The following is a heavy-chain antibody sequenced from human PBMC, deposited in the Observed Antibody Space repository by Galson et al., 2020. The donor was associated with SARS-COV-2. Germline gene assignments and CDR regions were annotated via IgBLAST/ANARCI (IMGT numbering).Heavy chain of an antibody. CDR2: IFSNDEK. V-gene: IGHV2-26*01. CDR1: GFSLSNARMG. J-gene: IGHJ6*02. CDR3: EPIQGYYYDSSGYPNYYYGMDV. D-gene: IGHD3-22*01. Sequence: ESGPTLVKPTETLTLTCTVSGFSLSNARMGVSWIRQPPGKALEWLAHIFSNDEKSYSTSLKSRLTISKDTSKSQVVLTMTNMDPVDTATYYCEPIQGYYYDSSGYPNYYYGMDVWGQGTTVTVSS.